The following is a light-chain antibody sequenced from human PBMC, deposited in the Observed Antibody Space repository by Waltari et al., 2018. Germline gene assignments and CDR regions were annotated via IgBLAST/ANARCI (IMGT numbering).Light chain of an antibody. CDR1: QSISNW. Sequence: DIQMTQSPSTLSASVGDRVTISCRASQSISNWLDWYQQKPGRAPKLLIYRASTLDSGVPTRFSGSGSGTEFTLTIDSLQPDDFATYYCQEYDAYSTFGQGTKVEVK. J-gene: IGKJ1*01. CDR2: RAS. V-gene: IGKV1-5*03. CDR3: QEYDAYST.